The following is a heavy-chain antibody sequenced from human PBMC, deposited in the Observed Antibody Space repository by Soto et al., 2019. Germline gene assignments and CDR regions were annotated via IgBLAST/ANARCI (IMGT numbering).Heavy chain of an antibody. CDR2: ISNDGSDE. Sequence: QVQLVESGGGVVQPGRSLRLSCAASGFTFSKFGMHWLRQAPGRGLEWVAGISNDGSDEYYVDSVKGRFNISRDNSKITLSLQMNSLRFEDTAVYFCAKDRRKWGGSPFEKWGQGTLVTVSS. CDR1: GFTFSKFG. D-gene: IGHD3-9*01. V-gene: IGHV3-30*18. J-gene: IGHJ4*02. CDR3: AKDRRKWGGSPFEK.